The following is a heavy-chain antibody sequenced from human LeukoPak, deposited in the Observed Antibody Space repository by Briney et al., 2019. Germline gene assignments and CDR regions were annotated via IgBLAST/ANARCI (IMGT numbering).Heavy chain of an antibody. CDR1: GFTFSSYA. CDR3: AKMGDPDTVMVRGPYYGMDV. D-gene: IGHD5-18*01. CDR2: ISGSGGST. V-gene: IGHV3-23*01. Sequence: GGSLRLSCAASGFTFSSYAMSWVRQAPGKGLEWVSAISGSGGSTYYADSVKGRFTISRDNSKNTLYLQMNSLRAEDTAVYYCAKMGDPDTVMVRGPYYGMDVWGQGTTVTVSS. J-gene: IGHJ6*02.